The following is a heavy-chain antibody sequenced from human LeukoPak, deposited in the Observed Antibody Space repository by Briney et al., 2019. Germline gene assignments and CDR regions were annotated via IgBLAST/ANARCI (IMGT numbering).Heavy chain of an antibody. V-gene: IGHV1-18*01. CDR3: ARDSNWNDSPDAFDI. CDR1: GYTFTSYG. D-gene: IGHD1-20*01. Sequence: ASVKVSCKASGYTFTSYGISWVRQAPGHGLEWMGWISAYNGNTNYAQKLQGRVTMTTDTSTSTAYMELRSLRSDDTAVYYCARDSNWNDSPDAFDIWGQGTMVTVSS. J-gene: IGHJ3*02. CDR2: ISAYNGNT.